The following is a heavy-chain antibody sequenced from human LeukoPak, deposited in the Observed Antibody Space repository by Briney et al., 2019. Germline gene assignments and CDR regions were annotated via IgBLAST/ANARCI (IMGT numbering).Heavy chain of an antibody. Sequence: GGSLRLSCAASGFTFSSYWMHWVRQAPGKGLVWVSRINSDGSSTSYADSVKGRFTISRDNAKNTLSLQMNSLRAEDTAVYSCARELWVTIPMRNYYYYGMDVWGQGTTVTVSS. V-gene: IGHV3-74*01. D-gene: IGHD2-21*02. CDR3: ARELWVTIPMRNYYYYGMDV. CDR2: INSDGSST. J-gene: IGHJ6*02. CDR1: GFTFSSYW.